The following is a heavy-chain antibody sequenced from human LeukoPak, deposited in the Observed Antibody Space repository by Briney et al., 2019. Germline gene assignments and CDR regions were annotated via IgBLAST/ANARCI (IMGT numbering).Heavy chain of an antibody. V-gene: IGHV3-23*01. J-gene: IGHJ4*02. CDR3: AKRLGDQRAFDY. D-gene: IGHD2-21*02. CDR2: ISGTSGTI. CDR1: GFTFSNYA. Sequence: PGGSLRLSCAASGFTFSNYAMSWVRQAPGKRLEWVSGISGTSGTINYADPVKGRFTISRDNSKNTVYLQMNSLRAEDTAVYYCAKRLGDQRAFDYWGQGNLVTVSS.